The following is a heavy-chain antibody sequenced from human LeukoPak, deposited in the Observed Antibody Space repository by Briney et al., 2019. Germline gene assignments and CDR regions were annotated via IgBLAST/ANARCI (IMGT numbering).Heavy chain of an antibody. D-gene: IGHD3-3*01. Sequence: SETLSLTCTVSGGSLSSGDYYWSWIRQPPGKGLEWIGYIYYSGSTYYNPSLKSRVTISVDTSKNQFSLELSSVTAADTAVYYCARVYDFWSGYLVDPWGQGTLVTVSS. CDR3: ARVYDFWSGYLVDP. CDR1: GGSLSSGDYY. J-gene: IGHJ5*02. V-gene: IGHV4-30-4*08. CDR2: IYYSGST.